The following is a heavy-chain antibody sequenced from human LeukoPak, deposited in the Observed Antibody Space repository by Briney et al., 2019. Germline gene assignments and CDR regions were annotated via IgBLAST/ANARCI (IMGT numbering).Heavy chain of an antibody. CDR2: IYSAGST. V-gene: IGHV3-53*05. D-gene: IGHD6-19*01. CDR3: AKMGRFASGWSEFDY. CDR1: GFTFSSYS. Sequence: GGSLRLSCAASGFTFSSYSMNWVRQAPGKGLEWVSVIYSAGSTYYADSVKGRFTISRDNAKNSLYLQMNSLRAEDMALYYCAKMGRFASGWSEFDYWGQGTLVTVSS. J-gene: IGHJ4*02.